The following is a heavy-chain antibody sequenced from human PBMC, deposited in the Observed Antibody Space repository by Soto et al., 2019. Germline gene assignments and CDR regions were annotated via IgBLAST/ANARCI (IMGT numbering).Heavy chain of an antibody. V-gene: IGHV1-2*02. CDR1: GYTFTGYY. CDR3: ARDLDAYCGGDCYADYGMDV. CDR2: INPNSGGT. D-gene: IGHD2-21*02. J-gene: IGHJ6*02. Sequence: ASVKVSCKASGYTFTGYYMHWVRQARGQGLEWMGWINPNSGGTNYAQKFQGRVTMTRDMSISTAYMELSRLRSDDTAVYYCARDLDAYCGGDCYADYGMDVWGQGTTVTVSS.